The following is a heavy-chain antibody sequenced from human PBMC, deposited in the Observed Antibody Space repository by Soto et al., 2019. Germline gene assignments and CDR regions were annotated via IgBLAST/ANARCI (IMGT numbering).Heavy chain of an antibody. CDR2: INHSGST. J-gene: IGHJ5*02. Sequence: QVQLQQWGAGLLKPSETLSLTCAVYGGSFSGYYWSWIRQPPGKGLEWIGEINHSGSTNYNPSLKSRVTISVDTSKNQFSLKLSSVTAADTAVYYCVRDRNGRLRLGELSLGPTGFDPWGQGTLVTVSS. CDR1: GGSFSGYY. CDR3: VRDRNGRLRLGELSLGPTGFDP. V-gene: IGHV4-34*01. D-gene: IGHD3-16*02.